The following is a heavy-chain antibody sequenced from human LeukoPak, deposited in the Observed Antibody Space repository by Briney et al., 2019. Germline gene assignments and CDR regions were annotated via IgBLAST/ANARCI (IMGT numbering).Heavy chain of an antibody. D-gene: IGHD5-18*01. J-gene: IGHJ6*02. CDR2: INPYSGVT. CDR1: GYTFTSYG. CDR3: ARERDASMASYYYYGIDV. V-gene: IGHV1-2*02. Sequence: ASVKVSCKASGYTFTSYGISWVRQAPGQGLEWMGWINPYSGVTNHAQKFQGRVTMTRDTSINTAYMELSRLTSGDTAVYYCARERDASMASYYYYGIDVWGQGTTVTVS.